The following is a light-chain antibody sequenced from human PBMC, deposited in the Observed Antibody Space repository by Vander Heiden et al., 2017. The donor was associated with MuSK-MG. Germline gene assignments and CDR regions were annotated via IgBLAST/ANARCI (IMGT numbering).Light chain of an antibody. CDR3: LHDYNYPIT. CDR1: QDIRKD. V-gene: IGKV1-6*01. J-gene: IGKJ5*01. CDR2: AMS. Sequence: AIQMPQSPSPLSASVGDRVTITCRASQDIRKDVGWYQQKPGKAPRLLIYAMSNLQTGVPSRFSGSGSGTDFTLTISSLQPEDFATYYCLHDYNYPITFGQGTRLEI.